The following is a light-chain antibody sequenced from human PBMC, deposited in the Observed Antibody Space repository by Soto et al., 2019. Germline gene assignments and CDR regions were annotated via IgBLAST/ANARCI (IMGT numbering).Light chain of an antibody. Sequence: DIQLTQSPSFLSASVGDRVTITCRAMHGISSYLAWYQQKPGKAPKLLIYAASTLQIGVPSRFRGSGSGTEFTLTLSRLQPEDFATCCCQHINSYHPYTFGQGTKLEIK. J-gene: IGKJ2*01. CDR1: HGISSY. CDR2: AAS. CDR3: QHINSYHPYT. V-gene: IGKV1-9*01.